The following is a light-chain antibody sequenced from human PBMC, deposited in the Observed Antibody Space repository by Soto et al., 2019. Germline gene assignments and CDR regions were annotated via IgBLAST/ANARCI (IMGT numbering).Light chain of an antibody. CDR3: QTWDTGIQV. V-gene: IGLV4-69*01. CDR1: SGHSTYV. J-gene: IGLJ2*01. Sequence: QPVLTQSPSASDSLGASVKLTCTLSSGHSTYVIAWHQQQPEKGPRYLMKLNNDGSHDKGDGIPDRFSGSTSVAERYLTIDSLQSEDEADYYWQTWDTGIQVFGGVTKLTVL. CDR2: LNNDGSH.